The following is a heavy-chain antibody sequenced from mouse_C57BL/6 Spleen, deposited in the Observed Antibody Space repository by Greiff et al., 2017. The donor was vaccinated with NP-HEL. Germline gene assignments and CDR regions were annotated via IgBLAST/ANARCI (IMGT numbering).Heavy chain of an antibody. CDR3: ARNYGYYGSLYFDY. CDR1: GFSLTSYG. D-gene: IGHD1-1*01. J-gene: IGHJ2*01. Sequence: VKLVESGPGLVQPSQSLSITCTVSGFSLTSYGVHWVRQSPGKGLEWLGVIWSGGSTDYNAAFISRLSISKDNSKSQVFFKMNSLQADDTAIYYCARNYGYYGSLYFDYWGQGTTLTVSS. V-gene: IGHV2-2*01. CDR2: IWSGGST.